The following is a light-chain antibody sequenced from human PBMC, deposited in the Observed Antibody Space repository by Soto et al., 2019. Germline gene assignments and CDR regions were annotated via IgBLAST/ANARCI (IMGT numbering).Light chain of an antibody. Sequence: EIVMTQSPATLSVSPGERATLSCRASQSVSSNLAWYQQKPGQAPRLLIYGASTRATGIPARFSGSGSGTEFTLTISSPQTEDFAVYYCQQYNNWPRTCGQGTKVEIK. CDR1: QSVSSN. V-gene: IGKV3-15*01. CDR2: GAS. CDR3: QQYNNWPRT. J-gene: IGKJ1*01.